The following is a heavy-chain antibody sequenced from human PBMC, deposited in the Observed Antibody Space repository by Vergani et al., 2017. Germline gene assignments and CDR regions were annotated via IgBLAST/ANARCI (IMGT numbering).Heavy chain of an antibody. Sequence: QVQLVESGGGVVQPGRSLRLSCAASGFTFSSYAMHWVRQAPGKGLEWVSVIYSGGSKYYADSVKGRFTISRDNSKNTVYLQMNSLRAEETAVYYWARDGDRYDSSGYLGNWYFDLWGRGTLVTVSS. D-gene: IGHD3-22*01. CDR3: ARDGDRYDSSGYLGNWYFDL. CDR1: GFTFSSYA. CDR2: IYSGGSK. V-gene: IGHV3-NL1*01. J-gene: IGHJ2*01.